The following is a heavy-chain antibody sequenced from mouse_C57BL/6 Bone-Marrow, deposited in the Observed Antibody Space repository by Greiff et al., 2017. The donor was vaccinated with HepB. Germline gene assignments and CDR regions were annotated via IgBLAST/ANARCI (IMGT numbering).Heavy chain of an antibody. V-gene: IGHV1-54*01. D-gene: IGHD2-1*01. CDR2: INPGSGGT. CDR3: ARSFYSSGFFAY. Sequence: VKLQESGAELVRPGTSVKVSCKASGYAFTNYLIEWVKQRPGQGLEWIGVINPGSGGTNYNEKFKGKATLTADKSSSTAYMQLSSLTSEDSAVYFCARSFYSSGFFAYWGQGTLVTVSA. J-gene: IGHJ3*01. CDR1: GYAFTNYL.